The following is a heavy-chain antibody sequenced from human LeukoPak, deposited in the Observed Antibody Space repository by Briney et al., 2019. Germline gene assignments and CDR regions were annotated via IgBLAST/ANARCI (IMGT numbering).Heavy chain of an antibody. Sequence: SETLSLTCTVSGGPISSSYWSWIRQPPGKGLEWIGYIYYSGSTNYNPSLKSRVTMSVDTSKNQFSLKLSSVTAADTAVYYCARHSNSGYADWFDPWGQGTLVTVSS. CDR3: ARHSNSGYADWFDP. CDR2: IYYSGST. V-gene: IGHV4-59*08. D-gene: IGHD5-12*01. CDR1: GGPISSSY. J-gene: IGHJ5*02.